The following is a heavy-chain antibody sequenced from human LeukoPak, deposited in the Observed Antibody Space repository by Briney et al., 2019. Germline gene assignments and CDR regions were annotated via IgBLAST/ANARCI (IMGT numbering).Heavy chain of an antibody. J-gene: IGHJ4*02. D-gene: IGHD3-22*01. CDR1: GFMFSSYD. V-gene: IGHV3-23*01. Sequence: GGSLRLSCEASGFMFSSYDMSWVRQAPGKGLEWVAGIGGSGGNIKYADSVKGRFTISGDNSRNILYLQMNSLRAEDTAVYHCAKEDSSGTRFEYWGRGSLVTVSS. CDR3: AKEDSSGTRFEY. CDR2: IGGSGGNI.